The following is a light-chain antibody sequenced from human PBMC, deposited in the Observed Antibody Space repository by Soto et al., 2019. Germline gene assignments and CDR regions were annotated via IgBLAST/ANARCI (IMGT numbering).Light chain of an antibody. CDR2: VAS. Sequence: DIQMTQSPSAMSASVGDRLTITCRASQGINNYLVWFQQKPGRVAQRMISVASRLQPGVPSRFSGSRFGTEFTLKFSRLQPEDFATCYCLHHYALPLACGGGTKVEI. V-gene: IGKV1-17*03. CDR1: QGINNY. J-gene: IGKJ4*01. CDR3: LHHYALPLA.